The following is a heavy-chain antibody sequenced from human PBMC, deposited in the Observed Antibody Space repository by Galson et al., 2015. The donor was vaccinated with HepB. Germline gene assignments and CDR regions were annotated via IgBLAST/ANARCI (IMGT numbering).Heavy chain of an antibody. D-gene: IGHD2-2*01. CDR3: ARDSKVRDIVVVPAAPDY. J-gene: IGHJ4*02. Sequence: SCKASGYTFTGYYMHWVRQAPGQGLEWMGWINPNSGGTNYAQKFQGRVTMTRDTSISTAYMELSRLRSDDTAVYYCARDSKVRDIVVVPAAPDYWGQGTLVTVSS. CDR2: INPNSGGT. CDR1: GYTFTGYY. V-gene: IGHV1-2*02.